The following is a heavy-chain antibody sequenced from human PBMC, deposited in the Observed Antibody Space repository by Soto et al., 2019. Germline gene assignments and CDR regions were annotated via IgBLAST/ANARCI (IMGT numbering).Heavy chain of an antibody. CDR2: LNHSGST. V-gene: IGHV4-34*01. J-gene: IGHJ4*02. Sequence: QVQLQQWGAGLLKPSETLSLTCAVYCGSFSSYYWSWIRQPPGKGLEWIGELNHSGSTNYNPSLKSRVTMSVDTSKNQSSLKLSSVTAADTAVYYCARTSRFDCWGQGTLVTVSS. CDR3: ARTSRFDC. CDR1: CGSFSSYY. D-gene: IGHD6-6*01.